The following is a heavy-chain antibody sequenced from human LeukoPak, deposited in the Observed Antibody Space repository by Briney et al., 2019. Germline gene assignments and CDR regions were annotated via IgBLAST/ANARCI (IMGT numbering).Heavy chain of an antibody. V-gene: IGHV3-23*01. J-gene: IGHJ5*02. CDR3: AKKGRQLNWFDP. CDR1: GFTFSSHA. Sequence: GGSLRLSCAASGFTFSSHAMSWVRQAPGKGLEWVSAITGSGGSTYYADSVKGRFTISRDNSKNTLYLQMNSLRAEDTAVYYCAKKGRQLNWFDPWGQGTLVTVSS. D-gene: IGHD6-13*01. CDR2: ITGSGGST.